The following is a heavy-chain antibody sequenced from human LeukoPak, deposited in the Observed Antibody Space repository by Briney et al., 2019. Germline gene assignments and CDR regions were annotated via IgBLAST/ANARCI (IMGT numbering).Heavy chain of an antibody. D-gene: IGHD3-22*01. CDR3: ARQSLRITMIVVVITPDAFDI. J-gene: IGHJ3*02. Sequence: EASVKVSCTASGGTFSSYAISWVRQAPGQGLEWMGGIIPIFGTANYAQKFQGRVTITADESTSTAYMELSSLRSEDTAVYYCARQSLRITMIVVVITPDAFDIWGQGTMVTVSS. CDR1: GGTFSSYA. CDR2: IIPIFGTA. V-gene: IGHV1-69*13.